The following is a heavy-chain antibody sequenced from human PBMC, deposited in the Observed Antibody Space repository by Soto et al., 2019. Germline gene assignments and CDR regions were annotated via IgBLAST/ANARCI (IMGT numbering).Heavy chain of an antibody. D-gene: IGHD2-8*01. J-gene: IGHJ5*02. Sequence: QVQLRESGPGVVKASETLSLTCSVSGASISRYYWSWIRQSPGKGLEWIGYAYYSGDTGYNPSLKSRGTMAIDTSKNQASLKLTSVTAADTAVYYCARDRSTYGGGGTGEVKENWFDPWGQGALVTVSS. CDR1: GASISRYY. CDR2: AYYSGDT. V-gene: IGHV4-59*01. CDR3: ARDRSTYGGGGTGEVKENWFDP.